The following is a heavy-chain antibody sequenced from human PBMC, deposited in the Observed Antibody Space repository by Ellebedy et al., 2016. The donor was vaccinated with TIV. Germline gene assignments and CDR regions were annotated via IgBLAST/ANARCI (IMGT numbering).Heavy chain of an antibody. CDR1: RVTFRSYW. CDR2: INNDGSST. Sequence: GESLKISCAASRVTFRSYWMHWVRQAPGEGLVWVARINNDGSSTNYADSVKGRFTISRDNAESILYLQMHSLRVEDTAMYYCAGDLDVWGQGILVTVSS. V-gene: IGHV3-74*01. J-gene: IGHJ4*02. D-gene: IGHD3-3*01. CDR3: AGDLDV.